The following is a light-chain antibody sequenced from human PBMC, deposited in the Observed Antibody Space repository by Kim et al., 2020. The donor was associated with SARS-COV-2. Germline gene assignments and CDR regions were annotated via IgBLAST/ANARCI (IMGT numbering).Light chain of an antibody. CDR3: QQRSNWYS. CDR2: DAS. CDR1: QSVSSY. Sequence: LSVSPGERATRSCRASQSVSSYLAWYQQKPGQAPRLLIYDASNRATGIPARFSGSGSGTDFTLTISSLEPEDFAVYYCQQRSNWYSFGQGTKLEI. V-gene: IGKV3-11*01. J-gene: IGKJ2*03.